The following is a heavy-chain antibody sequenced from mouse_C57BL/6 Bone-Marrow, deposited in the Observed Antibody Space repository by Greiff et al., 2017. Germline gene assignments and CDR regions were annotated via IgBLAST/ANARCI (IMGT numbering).Heavy chain of an antibody. CDR1: GYTFTSYW. D-gene: IGHD1-1*01. Sequence: QVQLQQPGAGLVKPGASVKLSCKASGYTFTSYWMHWVNQRPGQGLGWIGMIHPTSGSPNYNEKFKSKAILTVDKSSSTAYMQLSSLTSEDSAVYYCARRDYYYGTPNEWGTGTTVTVSS. V-gene: IGHV1-64*01. J-gene: IGHJ1*03. CDR2: IHPTSGSP. CDR3: ARRDYYYGTPNE.